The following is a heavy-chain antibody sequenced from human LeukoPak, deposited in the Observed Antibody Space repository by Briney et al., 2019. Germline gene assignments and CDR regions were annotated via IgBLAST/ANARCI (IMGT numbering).Heavy chain of an antibody. J-gene: IGHJ4*02. V-gene: IGHV3-48*03. Sequence: GGSLRLSCTASGFTFSTYEMNWVRQAPGKGLEWVSYISSSGSTVYYADSVKGRFTISRDSAKNSLYLQMNSLRADDTAVYYCAGGMTTGTVDSWGQGTLVTVSS. CDR2: ISSSGSTV. CDR3: AGGMTTGTVDS. CDR1: GFTFSTYE. D-gene: IGHD4-11*01.